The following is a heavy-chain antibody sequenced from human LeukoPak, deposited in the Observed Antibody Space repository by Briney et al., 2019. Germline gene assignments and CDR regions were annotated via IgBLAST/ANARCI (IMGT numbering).Heavy chain of an antibody. CDR1: GFTFSSYA. CDR2: ISGSGGST. J-gene: IGHJ4*02. V-gene: IGHV3-23*01. D-gene: IGHD3-22*01. Sequence: GGSLRLSCAASGFTFSSYAMSWVRQAPGKGLEWVSAISGSGGSTYYADSVEGRFTISRDNSKNTLYLQVNSLRAEDTAVYYCAKANDYYDSSGYDYWGQGTLVTVSS. CDR3: AKANDYYDSSGYDY.